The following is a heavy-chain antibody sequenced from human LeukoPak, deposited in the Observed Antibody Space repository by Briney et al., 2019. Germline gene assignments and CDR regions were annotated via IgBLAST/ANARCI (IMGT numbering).Heavy chain of an antibody. D-gene: IGHD7-27*01. J-gene: IGHJ5*02. CDR2: IHHSGNS. CDR1: GASVTDYY. CDR3: TRGHWGLQS. Sequence: SETLSLTCTVSGASVTDYYWSWIRQSPGKGLEWISYIHHSGNSDYNPSLRSRVTTSLDASKNQFSLNLISVTAADTAVYYCTRGHWGLQSWSQGTLVTVSS. V-gene: IGHV4-59*02.